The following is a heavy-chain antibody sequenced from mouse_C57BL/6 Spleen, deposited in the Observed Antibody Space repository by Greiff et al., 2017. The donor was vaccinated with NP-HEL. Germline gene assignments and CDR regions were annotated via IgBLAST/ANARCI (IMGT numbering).Heavy chain of an antibody. Sequence: DVMLVESGGGLVKPGGSLKLSCAASGFTFSDYGMHWVRQAPEKGLEWVAYISSGSSTIYYADTVKGRFTISRDNAKNTLFLQMTSLRSEDTAMYYCARPGFHYYAMDYWGQGTSVTVSS. V-gene: IGHV5-17*01. CDR2: ISSGSSTI. J-gene: IGHJ4*01. CDR1: GFTFSDYG. CDR3: ARPGFHYYAMDY.